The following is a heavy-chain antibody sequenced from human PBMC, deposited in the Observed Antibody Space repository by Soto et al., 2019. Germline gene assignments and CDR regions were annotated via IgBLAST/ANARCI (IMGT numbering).Heavy chain of an antibody. CDR3: ARGRYGDY. J-gene: IGHJ4*02. D-gene: IGHD1-1*01. Sequence: QVHLVQSGAEVKKPGASVKVSCKASGYTFTSYGITWVRQAPGQGLEWMGWISAHNGNTDYAQKLQGGVIVTRDTSTSTASMELRSLISDDTAVYSCARGRYGDYWGQGALVTVSS. CDR1: GYTFTSYG. V-gene: IGHV1-18*01. CDR2: ISAHNGNT.